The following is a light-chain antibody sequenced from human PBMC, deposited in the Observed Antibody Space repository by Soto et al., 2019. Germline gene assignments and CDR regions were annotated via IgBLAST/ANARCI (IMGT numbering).Light chain of an antibody. V-gene: IGKV3-20*01. CDR1: QSVSSSY. J-gene: IGKJ1*01. CDR2: GAS. CDR3: QHSWA. Sequence: EIVLTQSPGTLSLSPGERVTLSCRASQSVSSSYLAWYQQTPGQAPRLLIYGASGRATGIPDRFSGSGSGTDFTLTISRLEPEDFAVYYCQHSWAFGQGTKVEIK.